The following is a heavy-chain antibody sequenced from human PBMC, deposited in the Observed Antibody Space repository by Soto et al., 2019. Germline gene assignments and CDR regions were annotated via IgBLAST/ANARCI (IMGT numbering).Heavy chain of an antibody. CDR3: ARADYYESSDYYFSGWFAP. D-gene: IGHD3-22*01. Sequence: EVQLVESGGGLVKPGGSLRLSCAASGFTFSAYYMNWVRQAPGKGLEWVSSISSCSSSIYYSDSVKGRFTVSRDNAKTSVYLQMKRLRAADTAVYYCARADYYESSDYYFSGWFAPWGQGTLVIVSS. CDR2: ISSCSSSI. V-gene: IGHV3-21*01. J-gene: IGHJ5*02. CDR1: GFTFSAYY.